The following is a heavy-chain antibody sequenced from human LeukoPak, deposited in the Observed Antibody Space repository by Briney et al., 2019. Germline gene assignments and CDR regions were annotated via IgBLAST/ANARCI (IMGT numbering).Heavy chain of an antibody. V-gene: IGHV4-34*01. Sequence: SETLSLTCAVYGGSFSGYYWSWIRQPPGKGLEWIGEINHSGSTNHNPSLKSRVTISVDTSKNQFSLKLSSVTAADTAVYYCARGRVPAASPFDYWGQGTLVTVSS. CDR2: INHSGST. CDR1: GGSFSGYY. D-gene: IGHD2-2*01. CDR3: ARGRVPAASPFDY. J-gene: IGHJ4*02.